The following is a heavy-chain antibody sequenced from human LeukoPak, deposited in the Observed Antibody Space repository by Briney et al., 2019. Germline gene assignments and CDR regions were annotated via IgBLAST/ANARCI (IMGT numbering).Heavy chain of an antibody. CDR2: INHSGST. D-gene: IGHD3-3*01. Sequence: SETLSLTCAVYGGSFSGYYWSWIRQPPGKGLEWIGEINHSGSTNYNPSLKSRVTISVDTSKNQFSLKLSSVTAADTAVYYCAREWRITIFGVVGPDAFDIRGQGTMVTVSS. J-gene: IGHJ3*02. V-gene: IGHV4-34*01. CDR3: AREWRITIFGVVGPDAFDI. CDR1: GGSFSGYY.